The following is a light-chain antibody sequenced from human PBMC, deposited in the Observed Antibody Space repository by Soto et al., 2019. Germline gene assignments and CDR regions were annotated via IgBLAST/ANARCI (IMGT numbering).Light chain of an antibody. Sequence: ELAMTQSPATLSVSPGERATLSCRASQSISTELAWYQQIPGQPPSLLIYSASTSATGVPARFTGSGSGSEFPHTISGQQSEDFAVYYCQQSHHWPLNFGQGTRLEI. V-gene: IGKV3-15*01. J-gene: IGKJ2*01. CDR1: QSISTE. CDR2: SAS. CDR3: QQSHHWPLN.